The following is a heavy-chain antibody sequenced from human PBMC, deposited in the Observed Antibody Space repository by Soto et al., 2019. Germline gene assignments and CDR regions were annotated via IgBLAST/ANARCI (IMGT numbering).Heavy chain of an antibody. D-gene: IGHD3-10*01. CDR3: ARDLHTYYYGSGSYPTRSGDFDY. CDR2: INPSGGST. Sequence: ASVKVSCKASGYTFTSYYMHWVRQAPGQGLEWMGIINPSGGSTSYAQKFQGRVTMTRDTSTSTVYMELSSLRSEDTAVYYCARDLHTYYYGSGSYPTRSGDFDYWGQGTLVTVSS. V-gene: IGHV1-46*01. CDR1: GYTFTSYY. J-gene: IGHJ4*02.